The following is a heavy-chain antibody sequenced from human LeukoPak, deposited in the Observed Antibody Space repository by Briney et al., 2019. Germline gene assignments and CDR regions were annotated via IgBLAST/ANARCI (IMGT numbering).Heavy chain of an antibody. Sequence: PGGSLRLSCAASGFTFSSYSMNWVRQAPGKGLEWVSSISSSSSYIYYADSVKGRFTISRDNAKNSLYLQMNSLRAEDTAVYYCARVWGATRYYFDYWGQGTLVTVSS. CDR2: ISSSSSYI. V-gene: IGHV3-21*01. CDR1: GFTFSSYS. CDR3: ARVWGATRYYFDY. J-gene: IGHJ4*02. D-gene: IGHD1-26*01.